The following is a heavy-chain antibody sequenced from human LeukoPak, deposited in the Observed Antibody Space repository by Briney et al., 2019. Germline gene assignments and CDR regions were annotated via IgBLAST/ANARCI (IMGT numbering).Heavy chain of an antibody. D-gene: IGHD3-22*01. CDR2: IIGSGGST. Sequence: GGSLRLSCAASGFTFTTYDMSWVREAPGPGLEGVSAIIGSGGSTYYADSVQGRFTISRDNSKHTLYLQMNSLRAEDTAVYYCAKGTYYYDSSGYYGGYYFDYWGQGTLITVSS. V-gene: IGHV3-23*01. CDR3: AKGTYYYDSSGYYGGYYFDY. CDR1: GFTFTTYD. J-gene: IGHJ4*02.